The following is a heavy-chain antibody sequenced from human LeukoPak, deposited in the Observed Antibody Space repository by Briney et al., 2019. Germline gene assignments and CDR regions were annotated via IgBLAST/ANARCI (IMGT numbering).Heavy chain of an antibody. CDR1: GFTFSDYY. J-gene: IGHJ6*03. D-gene: IGHD6-19*01. Sequence: GSLRLSCAASGFTFSDYYMSWIRQTPGKGLEWIGSTYRSGTTYYSPSLKSRVTISVDRSKNQFSLNLSSVTAADTALYYCAAAVTGRDNYYYMDVWGRGTTVTVSS. CDR3: AAAVTGRDNYYYMDV. CDR2: TYRSGTT. V-gene: IGHV4-38-2*01.